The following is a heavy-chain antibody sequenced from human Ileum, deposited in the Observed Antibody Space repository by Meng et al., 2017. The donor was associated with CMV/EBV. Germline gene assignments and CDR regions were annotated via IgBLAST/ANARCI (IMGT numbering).Heavy chain of an antibody. Sequence: GGSLRLSCAASGFTFSDYYLNWIRQAPGKGLEWVSSISSSGTTVFYANSVKGRFTISRDNAKNSLYLQMNSLRVEDTAVYYCAKTVADIVVVPAAIHHYGMDVWGQGTTVTVSS. V-gene: IGHV3-11*01. CDR1: GFTFSDYY. CDR3: AKTVADIVVVPAAIHHYGMDV. CDR2: ISSSGTTV. J-gene: IGHJ6*02. D-gene: IGHD2-2*02.